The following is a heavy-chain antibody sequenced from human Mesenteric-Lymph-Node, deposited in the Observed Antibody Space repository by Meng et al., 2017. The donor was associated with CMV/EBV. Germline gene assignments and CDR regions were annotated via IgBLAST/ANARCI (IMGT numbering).Heavy chain of an antibody. J-gene: IGHJ4*01. V-gene: IGHV3-53*05. Sequence: GESLKISCAGSGLIVSRNYMSWVRQAPGKGLEWVSGITGSGGNTYYADSVKGRFTISRDNPNNTLYLQMTGLRPEDTAVYYCGGEPLAARPLAVEEWGQGTLVTVSS. CDR1: GLIVSRNY. CDR2: ITGSGGNT. CDR3: GGEPLAARPLAVEE. D-gene: IGHD6-6*01.